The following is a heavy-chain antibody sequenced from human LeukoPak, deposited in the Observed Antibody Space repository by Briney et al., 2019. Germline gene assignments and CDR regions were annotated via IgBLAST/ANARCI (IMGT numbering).Heavy chain of an antibody. V-gene: IGHV1-8*01. D-gene: IGHD3-10*01. CDR2: MNPNSGNT. CDR1: GYTFTSYD. J-gene: IGHJ4*02. Sequence: ASVKVSCKASGYTFTSYDINWVRQATGQGLEWMGWMNPNSGNTCYAQKCQGRVTMTRNTSISTAYMELSSLRSEDTAVYYCARGEYGSGSYFFYYWGQGTLVSVS. CDR3: ARGEYGSGSYFFYY.